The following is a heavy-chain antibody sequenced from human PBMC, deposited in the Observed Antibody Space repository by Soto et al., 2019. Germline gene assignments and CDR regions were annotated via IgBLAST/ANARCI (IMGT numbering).Heavy chain of an antibody. Sequence: SETLSLTCTVSGGSISSSNYYWGWIRQPPGKGLEWIGEIYYSGSTYYNPSLKSRVTISRDNSKNTLYLQMNSLRAEDTAVYYCARVYIVGPGQLYYYGMDVWGQGTTVTV. CDR1: GGSISSSNYY. CDR3: ARVYIVGPGQLYYYGMDV. CDR2: IYYSGST. V-gene: IGHV4-39*01. J-gene: IGHJ6*02. D-gene: IGHD2-21*01.